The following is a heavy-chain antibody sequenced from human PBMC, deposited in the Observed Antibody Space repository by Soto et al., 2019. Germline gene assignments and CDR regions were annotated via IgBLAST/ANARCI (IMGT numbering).Heavy chain of an antibody. J-gene: IGHJ3*02. D-gene: IGHD2-15*01. Sequence: SETLSLTCTVSGGSISSYYWSWIRQPPGKGLEWIGYIYYSGSTNYNPSLKTRVTISVDTSKNQFSLKLSSVTAADTAVYYCARDYGVAATMDAFDIWGQGTMVTVSS. CDR1: GGSISSYY. CDR2: IYYSGST. CDR3: ARDYGVAATMDAFDI. V-gene: IGHV4-59*01.